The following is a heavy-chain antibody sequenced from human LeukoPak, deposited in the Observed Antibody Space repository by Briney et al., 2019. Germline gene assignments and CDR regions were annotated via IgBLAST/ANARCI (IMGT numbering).Heavy chain of an antibody. D-gene: IGHD3-22*01. CDR3: ARAQNYHDRSGYSDDTFDV. CDR1: GYTFTDNY. V-gene: IGHV1-2*06. J-gene: IGHJ3*01. Sequence: GASVKVSXKASGYTFTDNYIHWVRQAPGQGLEWMGRVNPDSGGINYAQKFQGRVTMTRDTSINTAFVELRRLRSDDTATYYCARAQNYHDRSGYSDDTFDVWGHGTMITVSS. CDR2: VNPDSGGI.